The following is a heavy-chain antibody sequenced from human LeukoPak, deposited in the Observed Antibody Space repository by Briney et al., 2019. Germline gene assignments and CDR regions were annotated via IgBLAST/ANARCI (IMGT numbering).Heavy chain of an antibody. CDR1: GFSLSTSGLG. D-gene: IGHD6-13*01. Sequence: SGPTLLNPTQTLTVTFTFSGFSLSTSGLGVGWIRQPPGKALEWLAVIYWDDDKRYSPSLKSRLTITKDTSKNQVVLTMTNMDPVDTATYYCALSPDIAAAGIMSWFDPWGQGTLVTVSS. V-gene: IGHV2-5*02. CDR2: IYWDDDK. CDR3: ALSPDIAAAGIMSWFDP. J-gene: IGHJ5*02.